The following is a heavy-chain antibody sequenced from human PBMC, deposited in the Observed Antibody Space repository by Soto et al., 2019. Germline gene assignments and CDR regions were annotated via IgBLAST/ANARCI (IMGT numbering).Heavy chain of an antibody. Sequence: GGSLRLSCAASGFTFTNYGMNWVRQAPGKGLEWVSAISGGGDNTYYADSVKGRFTISRHNSKNTLYLQMNSLRAEDTAVYYCAKESGSSRPYDYWGQGILVTVSS. CDR1: GFTFTNYG. CDR2: ISGGGDNT. CDR3: AKESGSSRPYDY. V-gene: IGHV3-23*01. D-gene: IGHD3-10*01. J-gene: IGHJ4*02.